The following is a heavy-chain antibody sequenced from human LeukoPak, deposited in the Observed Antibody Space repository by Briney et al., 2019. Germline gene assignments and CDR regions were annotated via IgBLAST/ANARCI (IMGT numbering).Heavy chain of an antibody. Sequence: ASVKVSCKACGYTFTGYYMHWVRQAPGQGLEWVGWINPNSGGTNYAQKFQGRVTMTRDTSISTAYMELSRLRSDDTAVYYCARGGGYSYGYSWFDPWGQGTLVTVSS. CDR3: ARGGGYSYGYSWFDP. CDR2: INPNSGGT. CDR1: GYTFTGYY. V-gene: IGHV1-2*02. J-gene: IGHJ5*02. D-gene: IGHD5-18*01.